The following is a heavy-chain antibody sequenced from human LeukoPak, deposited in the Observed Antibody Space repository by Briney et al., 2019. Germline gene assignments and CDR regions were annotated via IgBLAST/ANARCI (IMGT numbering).Heavy chain of an antibody. V-gene: IGHV3-66*01. Sequence: GGSLRLSCAASGFTVSSNYMSWVRQAPGKGLEWVSVIYSGGSTYYADSVKGRFTISGDNSKNTLYLQMNSLRAEDTAVYYCARETGVYYFDYWGQGTLVTVSS. D-gene: IGHD1-1*01. CDR3: ARETGVYYFDY. CDR2: IYSGGST. CDR1: GFTVSSNY. J-gene: IGHJ4*02.